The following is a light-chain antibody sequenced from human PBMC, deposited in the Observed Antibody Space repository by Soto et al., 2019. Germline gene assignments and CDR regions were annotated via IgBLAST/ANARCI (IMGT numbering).Light chain of an antibody. Sequence: QPVLTQPPSASETPGQRVTISCSGSRSNIGSNYVYWYQHLPGTAPKLLIYRNNQRPSGVPDRFSGSKSGTSASLAISGLRSEDEADYYCAAWDDSLSVVFGGGTKLTVL. V-gene: IGLV1-47*01. J-gene: IGLJ2*01. CDR2: RNN. CDR1: RSNIGSNY. CDR3: AAWDDSLSVV.